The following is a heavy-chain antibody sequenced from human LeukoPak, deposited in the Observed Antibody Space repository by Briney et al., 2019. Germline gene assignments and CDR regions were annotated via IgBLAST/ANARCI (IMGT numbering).Heavy chain of an antibody. CDR1: GFTFSNYA. Sequence: GESLRLSCAASGFTFSNYAMSWVRQAPGKGLEWVSLISGSGTSTYYADSVKGRFTVSRDRSKNTLHLQMNSLRAEDTAVYYCAKDLGNSGSWDYWGQGALVTVST. J-gene: IGHJ4*02. V-gene: IGHV3-23*01. CDR3: AKDLGNSGSWDY. D-gene: IGHD1-26*01. CDR2: ISGSGTST.